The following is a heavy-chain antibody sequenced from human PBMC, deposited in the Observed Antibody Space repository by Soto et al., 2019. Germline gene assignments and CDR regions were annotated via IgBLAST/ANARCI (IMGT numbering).Heavy chain of an antibody. CDR3: AKNLPRTGRFDY. CDR1: GASITSTTYF. CDR2: IYDSGKT. V-gene: IGHV4-39*01. Sequence: SETLSLTFSLSGASITSTTYFWAWIRQPPGKGLEWVGSIYDSGKTHYNPSLKSRTTISVDGSRNQFSLKVSSVTAADTAVYYCAKNLPRTGRFDYWGQGTVV. J-gene: IGHJ4*02.